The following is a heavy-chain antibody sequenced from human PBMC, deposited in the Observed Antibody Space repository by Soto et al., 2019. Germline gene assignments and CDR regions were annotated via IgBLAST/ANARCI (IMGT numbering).Heavy chain of an antibody. J-gene: IGHJ4*02. D-gene: IGHD6-13*01. Sequence: QLQLQESGPGLVKPSENLSLTCTVSGGSISSSSYYCGWIRQPPGKGLEWIGSIYYSGITYYNPSLKSRVTISVDTSKNQFSLKLSSVTAADTAVYYCASERDSSSWYGTTFEGYWGQGTLVTVSS. CDR2: IYYSGIT. CDR1: GGSISSSSYY. V-gene: IGHV4-39*01. CDR3: ASERDSSSWYGTTFEGY.